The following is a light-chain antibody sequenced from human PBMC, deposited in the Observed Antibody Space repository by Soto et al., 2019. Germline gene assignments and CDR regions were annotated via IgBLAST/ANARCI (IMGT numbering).Light chain of an antibody. Sequence: DSPITQSPSALSATVGDRVTITCRASQSISSYLNWYQQKPGKAPKLLIYAASSLQSGVPSRFSGSGSGTDFTLTISSLQPEDFATYYCQQSYSTPPTLGQGTKV. J-gene: IGKJ1*01. CDR2: AAS. V-gene: IGKV1-39*01. CDR1: QSISSY. CDR3: QQSYSTPPT.